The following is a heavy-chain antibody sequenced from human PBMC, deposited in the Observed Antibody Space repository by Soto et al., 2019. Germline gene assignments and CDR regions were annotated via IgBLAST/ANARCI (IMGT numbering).Heavy chain of an antibody. Sequence: SVKFSCNSSGGTFSSYVINWVLQAPGQGLEWMGGIIPIFGTANYAQNFQDRVTITADVSTNTAYMELSSLRSADTAMYYCARENRYFFYGMDVWGQGNTVTVS. CDR3: ARENRYFFYGMDV. V-gene: IGHV1-69*01. J-gene: IGHJ6*02. CDR2: IIPIFGTA. CDR1: GGTFSSYV.